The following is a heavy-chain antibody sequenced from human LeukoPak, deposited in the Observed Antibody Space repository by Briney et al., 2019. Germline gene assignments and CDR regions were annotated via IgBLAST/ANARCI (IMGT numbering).Heavy chain of an antibody. CDR2: IYYSGST. CDR1: GGSFSSYY. J-gene: IGHJ6*03. Sequence: PSETLSLTCAVYGGSFSSYYWSWIRQPPGKGLEWIGYIYYSGSTNYNPSLKSRVTISVDTSKNQFSLKLTSVTAADTAVYYCARTMEGYCSGGSCYQYSYYMDVWGKGTTVTVSS. CDR3: ARTMEGYCSGGSCYQYSYYMDV. D-gene: IGHD2-15*01. V-gene: IGHV4-59*01.